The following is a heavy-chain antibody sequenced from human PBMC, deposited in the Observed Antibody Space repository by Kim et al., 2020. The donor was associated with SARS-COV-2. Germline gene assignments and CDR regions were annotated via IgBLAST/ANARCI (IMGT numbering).Heavy chain of an antibody. Sequence: GGSLRLSCAASGFTFSSSSMNWVRQAPGKGLEWISYISGSGSVYYADSVKGRFTISRDNAQNSLYLQMNNLRDEDTAVYYCARARYFDYWGQGTLGTVSS. J-gene: IGHJ4*02. CDR3: ARARYFDY. CDR2: ISGSGSV. V-gene: IGHV3-48*02. CDR1: GFTFSSSS.